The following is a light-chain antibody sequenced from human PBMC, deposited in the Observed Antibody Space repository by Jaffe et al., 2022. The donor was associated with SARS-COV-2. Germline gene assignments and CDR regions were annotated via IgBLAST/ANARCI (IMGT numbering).Light chain of an antibody. CDR2: DVS. V-gene: IGLV2-14*01. CDR1: SSDVGGYNF. Sequence: QSALTQPASVSGSPGQSITISCTGTSSDVGGYNFVSWYQQHPGRAPKLMIYDVSDRPSGVSNRFSGSKSANTASLTISGLQAEDEADYYCSSYTSVSTLGPYVFGTGTKVTVL. CDR3: SSYTSVSTLGPYV. J-gene: IGLJ1*01.